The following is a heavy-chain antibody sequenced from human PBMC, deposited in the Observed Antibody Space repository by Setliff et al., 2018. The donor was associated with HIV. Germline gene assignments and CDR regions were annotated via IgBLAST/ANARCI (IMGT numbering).Heavy chain of an antibody. CDR3: ARRPYYNFWSGYYTGPFDY. CDR2: FDPQDGET. D-gene: IGHD3-3*01. V-gene: IGHV1-24*01. CDR1: GYTLSELS. Sequence: ASVKVSCKVYGYTLSELSIHWVRQAPGKGLEWMGYFDPQDGETVYAQKFQGRVTLTEDTSTGTAYMELSGLRSEDTAVYYCARRPYYNFWSGYYTGPFDYWGQGTLVTVSS. J-gene: IGHJ4*02.